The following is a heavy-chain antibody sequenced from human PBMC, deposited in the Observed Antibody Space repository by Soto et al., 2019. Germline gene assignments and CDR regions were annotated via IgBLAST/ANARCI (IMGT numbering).Heavy chain of an antibody. Sequence: ASVKVSCKASGYTFTGYYMHWVRQAPGQGLEWMGWINPNSGGTNYAQKFQGWVTMTRDTSISTAYVELSRLRSDDTAVYYCARSRTVYSSSSVLGYWGQGTQVSFSS. CDR1: GYTFTGYY. V-gene: IGHV1-2*04. D-gene: IGHD6-6*01. CDR3: ARSRTVYSSSSVLGY. J-gene: IGHJ4*02. CDR2: INPNSGGT.